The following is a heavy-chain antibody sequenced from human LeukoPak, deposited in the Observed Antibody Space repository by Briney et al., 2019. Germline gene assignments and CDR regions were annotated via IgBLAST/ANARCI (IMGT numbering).Heavy chain of an antibody. J-gene: IGHJ3*02. V-gene: IGHV4-59*12. CDR1: GGSISSYY. D-gene: IGHD2-15*01. Sequence: SETLSLTCTVSGGSISSYYWSWIRQPPGKGLEWIGYIYYSGSTNYNPSLKSRVTMSVDTSKNQFSLKLSSVTAADTAVYYCARADRYSDAFDIWGQGTMVTVSS. CDR3: ARADRYSDAFDI. CDR2: IYYSGST.